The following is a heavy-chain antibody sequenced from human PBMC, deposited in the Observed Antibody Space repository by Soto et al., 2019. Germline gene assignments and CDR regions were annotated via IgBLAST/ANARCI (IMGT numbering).Heavy chain of an antibody. J-gene: IGHJ4*02. V-gene: IGHV3-23*01. Sequence: GGSLRLSCVASGFTFSSDAMSWVRQAPGKGLEWVSTISSGGGSTYFANSVKGRFTISRDNSKNTVYLQMNSLRPEDAAVYYCARGPGTPGTHFLFFSIYFDYWGQGTQVTVSS. D-gene: IGHD1-1*01. CDR2: ISSGGGST. CDR3: ARGPGTPGTHFLFFSIYFDY. CDR1: GFTFSSDA.